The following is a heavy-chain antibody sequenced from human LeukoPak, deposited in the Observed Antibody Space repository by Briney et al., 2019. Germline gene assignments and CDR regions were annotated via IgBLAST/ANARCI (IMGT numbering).Heavy chain of an antibody. V-gene: IGHV1-58*01. J-gene: IGHJ4*02. Sequence: SVKVSCKASGFTFSSSAVQWVRQARGQGLEWIGWIVVGSGNTNYAQKFQERVTITRDMSTSTAYMELSSLRSEDTAVYYCAADIDSSALGYWGQGTLVTVSS. D-gene: IGHD3-22*01. CDR2: IVVGSGNT. CDR3: AADIDSSALGY. CDR1: GFTFSSSA.